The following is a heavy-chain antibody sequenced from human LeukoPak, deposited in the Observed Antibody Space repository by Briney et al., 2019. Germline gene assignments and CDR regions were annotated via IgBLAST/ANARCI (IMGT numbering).Heavy chain of an antibody. J-gene: IGHJ4*02. Sequence: KASVTLSLTCAVSGGSISSSNWWSWVRQPPGKGLEWIGEIYHSGSTNYNPSLKSRVTISVDKSKNQFSLKLSSVTAADTAVYYCARVSYSSSWSEFDYWGQGTLVTVSS. D-gene: IGHD6-13*01. V-gene: IGHV4-4*02. CDR3: ARVSYSSSWSEFDY. CDR2: IYHSGST. CDR1: GGSISSSNW.